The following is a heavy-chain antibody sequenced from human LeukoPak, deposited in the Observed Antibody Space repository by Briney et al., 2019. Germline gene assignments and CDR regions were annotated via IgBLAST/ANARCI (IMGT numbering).Heavy chain of an antibody. D-gene: IGHD2-21*02. J-gene: IGHJ4*02. CDR1: SYTFTCYS. CDR2: INPNRGGR. CDR3: ARSVHIVVVTAIGY. Sequence: GAAVQISSKASSYTFTCYSMHWVRKAPGQGLEWMRWINPNRGGRNYARKFQGRVTMTRDTSISTAYMELSRLRSDDTAVYYCARSVHIVVVTAIGYWGQGTLVTVSS. V-gene: IGHV1-2*02.